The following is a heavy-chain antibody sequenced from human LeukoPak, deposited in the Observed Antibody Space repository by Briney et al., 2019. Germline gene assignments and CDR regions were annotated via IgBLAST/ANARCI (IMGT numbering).Heavy chain of an antibody. CDR3: ARDLKMGYSSGRYSWGTGSSNDY. CDR2: INPNSGGA. D-gene: IGHD6-19*01. V-gene: IGHV1-2*02. Sequence: GASVTVSFKASGYTFTGYYMHWVRQAPGQGLEWMGWINPNSGGANYAQKFQGRVTMTRDTSIRTAYMELSRLRSDDTAVYYCARDLKMGYSSGRYSWGTGSSNDYWGQGTLVTVSS. J-gene: IGHJ4*02. CDR1: GYTFTGYY.